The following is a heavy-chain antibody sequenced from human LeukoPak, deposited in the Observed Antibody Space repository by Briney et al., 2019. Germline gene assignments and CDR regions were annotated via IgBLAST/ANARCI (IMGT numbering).Heavy chain of an antibody. V-gene: IGHV5-51*01. D-gene: IGHD6-13*01. Sequence: GESLKISCKGSGYSFTSYWIGWVRQMPGKGLEWMGITYPGDSDTRYSPSFQGQVTISADKSISTAYLQWSSLKASDTAMYYCARRDSSSWQRDDAFDIWGQGTMVTVSS. CDR1: GYSFTSYW. CDR3: ARRDSSSWQRDDAFDI. CDR2: TYPGDSDT. J-gene: IGHJ3*02.